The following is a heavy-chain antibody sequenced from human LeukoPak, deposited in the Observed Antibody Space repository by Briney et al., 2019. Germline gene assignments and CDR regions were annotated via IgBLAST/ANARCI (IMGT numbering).Heavy chain of an antibody. V-gene: IGHV1-18*01. Sequence: ASVKVSCKASGYTFTSYGISWVRQAPGQGLEWMGWISAYNGNTNYAQKLQGRVTMTTDTSTSTAYMELRSLRSDDTAVYYCARVCWHFKGSYCGGDCYDYWGQGTLVTVSS. CDR2: ISAYNGNT. D-gene: IGHD2-21*01. CDR3: ARVCWHFKGSYCGGDCYDY. J-gene: IGHJ4*02. CDR1: GYTFTSYG.